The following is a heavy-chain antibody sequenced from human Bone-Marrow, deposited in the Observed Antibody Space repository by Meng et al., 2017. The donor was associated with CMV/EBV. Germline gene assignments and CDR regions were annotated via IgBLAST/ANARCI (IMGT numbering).Heavy chain of an antibody. J-gene: IGHJ5*02. V-gene: IGHV1-18*01. Sequence: ASVKVSCKASGYTFTSYGISWVRQAPGQGLEWMGWISAYNGNTNYAQKLQGRVTMTTDTSTSTAYMELRSLRSDDTAVYYCARDLSGYDFWSGSSNWFAPWGPGNLVTVSS. CDR3: ARDLSGYDFWSGSSNWFAP. CDR2: ISAYNGNT. D-gene: IGHD3-3*01. CDR1: GYTFTSYG.